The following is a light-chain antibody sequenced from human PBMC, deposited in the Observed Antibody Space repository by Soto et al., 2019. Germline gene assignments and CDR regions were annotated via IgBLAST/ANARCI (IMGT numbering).Light chain of an antibody. CDR2: WAS. V-gene: IGKV3-20*01. Sequence: EIVLTQSPGTLSLSPGERATLSCRASQSVSSSYLAWYQQKPGQAPRLLIYWASVRATGIPDRFSGSGSGTDFTLTISRLEPDDFAVYYCQHYGSSPPVTFGQGTRLEIK. CDR3: QHYGSSPPVT. CDR1: QSVSSSY. J-gene: IGKJ5*01.